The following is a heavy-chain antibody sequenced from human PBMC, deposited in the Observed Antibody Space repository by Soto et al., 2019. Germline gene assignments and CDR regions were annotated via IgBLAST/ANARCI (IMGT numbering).Heavy chain of an antibody. CDR3: AKTTARPYYYYYYRAV. CDR1: GGSISSYY. J-gene: IGHJ6*03. Sequence: SETLSLTCTVSGGSISSYYWSWIRQPPGKGLEWIGYIYYSGSTNYNPSLKSRVTISVDTSKTQFSLKLSSVTAADTAVYYCAKTTARPYYYYYYRAVWGKGTTVTVSS. V-gene: IGHV4-59*01. D-gene: IGHD4-4*01. CDR2: IYYSGST.